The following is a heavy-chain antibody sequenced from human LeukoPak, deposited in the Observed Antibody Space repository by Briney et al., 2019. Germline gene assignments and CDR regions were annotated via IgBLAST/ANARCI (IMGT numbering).Heavy chain of an antibody. D-gene: IGHD3-22*01. J-gene: IGHJ4*02. Sequence: QPGGSLRLSCAASGFTFSSYSMNWVRQAPGKGLEWVSYISSSSSTIYYADSVKGRFTISRDNAKNTLYLQMNSLRAEDTAVYYCARARLYDSSGYYYYWGQGTLVTVSS. CDR2: ISSSSSTI. V-gene: IGHV3-48*01. CDR1: GFTFSSYS. CDR3: ARARLYDSSGYYYY.